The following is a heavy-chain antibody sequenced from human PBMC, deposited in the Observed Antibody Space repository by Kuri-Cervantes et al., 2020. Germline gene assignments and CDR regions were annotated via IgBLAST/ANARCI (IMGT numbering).Heavy chain of an antibody. CDR2: ISAYNGNT. Sequence: ASVKVSCKASGYTFTSYGISWVRQAPGQGLEWMGWISAYNGNTNYAQKLQGRVTMTTDTSTSTAYMELRSLRSDDTAVYYCARDMQSIAAAGTFGYWGQGTRVTVSS. J-gene: IGHJ4*02. CDR1: GYTFTSYG. V-gene: IGHV1-18*01. CDR3: ARDMQSIAAAGTFGY. D-gene: IGHD6-13*01.